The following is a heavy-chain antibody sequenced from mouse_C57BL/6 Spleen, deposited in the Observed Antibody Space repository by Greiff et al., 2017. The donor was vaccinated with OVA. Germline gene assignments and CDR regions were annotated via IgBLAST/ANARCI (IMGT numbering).Heavy chain of an antibody. D-gene: IGHD3-3*01. CDR3: AREGPNAMDY. V-gene: IGHV1-82*01. J-gene: IGHJ4*01. CDR1: GYAFSSSW. CDR2: IYPGDGDT. Sequence: QVQLKQSGPELVKPGASVKISCKASGYAFSSSWMNWVKQRPGKGLEWIGRIYPGDGDTNYNGKFKGKATLTADKSSSTAYMQLSSLTSEDSAVYFCAREGPNAMDYWGQGTSVTVSS.